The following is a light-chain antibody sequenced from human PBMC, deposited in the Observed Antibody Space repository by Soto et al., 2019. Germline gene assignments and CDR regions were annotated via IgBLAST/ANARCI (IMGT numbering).Light chain of an antibody. CDR1: TSNIGRYG. CDR3: AAWEDSLIGPV. Sequence: QSVLTQAPSASGIPGQRVTISCSGSTSNIGRYGVDWYQHLPGTAPKLLIYSNNERPSGVPDRFSGSQSGTSASLAISGLQSEDEADYYCAAWEDSLIGPVFGGGTKLTVL. V-gene: IGLV1-44*01. J-gene: IGLJ2*01. CDR2: SNN.